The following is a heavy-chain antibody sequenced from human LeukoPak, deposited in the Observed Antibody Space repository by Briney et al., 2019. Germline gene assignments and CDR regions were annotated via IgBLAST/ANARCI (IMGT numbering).Heavy chain of an antibody. CDR3: ARGGSYYDSSGYYYGPVYY. CDR1: GFTFSDYY. D-gene: IGHD3-22*01. Sequence: GGSLRLSYAASGFTFSDYYMSWIRQAPGKGLEWVSYISSSGSTIYYADSVKGRFTISRDNAKNSLYLQMNSLRAEDTAVYYCARGGSYYDSSGYYYGPVYYWGQGTLVTVSS. J-gene: IGHJ4*02. V-gene: IGHV3-11*01. CDR2: ISSSGSTI.